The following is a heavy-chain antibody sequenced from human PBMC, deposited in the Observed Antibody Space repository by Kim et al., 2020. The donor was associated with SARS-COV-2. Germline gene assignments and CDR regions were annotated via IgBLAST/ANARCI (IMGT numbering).Heavy chain of an antibody. J-gene: IGHJ4*02. Sequence: GGSLRPSCAASGFTFSSYGIHWVRQAPGKGLEWVAVIWYDGSNKYYADSVKGRFTISRDNSKNTLYLQMNSLRAEDTAVYYCARDRARIAVAGLFDYWGQGTLVTVSS. D-gene: IGHD6-19*01. CDR1: GFTFSSYG. CDR2: IWYDGSNK. CDR3: ARDRARIAVAGLFDY. V-gene: IGHV3-33*01.